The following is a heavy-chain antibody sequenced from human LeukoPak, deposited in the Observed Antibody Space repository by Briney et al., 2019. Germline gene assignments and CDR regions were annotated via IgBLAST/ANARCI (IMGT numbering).Heavy chain of an antibody. D-gene: IGHD5-18*01. CDR2: INPSGDNT. Sequence: ASVKVSCKASGYTFTNNFMHWVRQAPGQGLEWMGIINPSGDNTWYAQKFQGRVTMTRDMATSTDYMEVSSLRSEDTAVYYCARSYSYGSRPFFDYWGQGTLVTVSS. CDR1: GYTFTNNF. V-gene: IGHV1-46*01. J-gene: IGHJ4*02. CDR3: ARSYSYGSRPFFDY.